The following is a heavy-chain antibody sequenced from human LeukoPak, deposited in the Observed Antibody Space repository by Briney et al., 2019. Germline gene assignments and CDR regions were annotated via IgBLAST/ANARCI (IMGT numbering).Heavy chain of an antibody. CDR3: ARHLLWFGELSGGFAY. D-gene: IGHD3-10*01. Sequence: GESLRLSCAASGFTFSSYAMSWVRQAPGKGLEWVSAISGSGGSTYYADSVKGRFTISRDNSKNTLYLQMNSLRAEDTAVYYCARHLLWFGELSGGFAYWGQGTLVTVSS. CDR1: GFTFSSYA. CDR2: ISGSGGST. V-gene: IGHV3-23*01. J-gene: IGHJ4*02.